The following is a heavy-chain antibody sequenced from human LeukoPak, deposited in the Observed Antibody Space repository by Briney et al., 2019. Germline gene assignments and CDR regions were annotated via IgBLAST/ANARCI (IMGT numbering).Heavy chain of an antibody. CDR2: IKQEGSEK. Sequence: GGSLRLSCAAAGFTFSSYWVSWVRQAPGRGRGWVAYIKQEGSEKYYVHTVKRHFTISSANAKNSLYLQMNSLRAEATPVYYCAREYYSSGLSYDYWGQGTLLTVSS. V-gene: IGHV3-7*03. J-gene: IGHJ4*02. CDR1: GFTFSSYW. CDR3: AREYYSSGLSYDY. D-gene: IGHD3-22*01.